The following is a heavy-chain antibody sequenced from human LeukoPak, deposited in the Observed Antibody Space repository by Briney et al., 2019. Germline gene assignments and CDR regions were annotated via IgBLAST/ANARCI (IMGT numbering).Heavy chain of an antibody. CDR2: IKQDGSEK. V-gene: IGHV3-7*01. Sequence: GGSLRLSCAASGFTFSSYWMSWVRQAPGKGLEWVANIKQDGSEKYYVDSVKGRFTISRDNAKNSLYLQMNSLRAEDTAVYYCVRSSVSGQTVLLWFGELPLAFDYWGQGTLVTVSS. CDR1: GFTFSSYW. CDR3: VRSSVSGQTVLLWFGELPLAFDY. D-gene: IGHD3-10*01. J-gene: IGHJ4*02.